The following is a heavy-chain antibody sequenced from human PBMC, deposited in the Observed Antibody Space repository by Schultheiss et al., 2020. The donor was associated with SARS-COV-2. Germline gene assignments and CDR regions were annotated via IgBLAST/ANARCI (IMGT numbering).Heavy chain of an antibody. Sequence: SQTLSLTCAVYGGSFSGYYWGWIRQPPGKGLEWIGSIYHSGSTNYNPSLKSRVTISVDTSKNQFSLKLSSVTAADTAVYYCARNSGYDPSTYYYYGMDVWGQGTTVTVSS. CDR1: GGSFSGYY. V-gene: IGHV4-34*01. CDR3: ARNSGYDPSTYYYYGMDV. J-gene: IGHJ6*02. CDR2: IYHSGST. D-gene: IGHD5-12*01.